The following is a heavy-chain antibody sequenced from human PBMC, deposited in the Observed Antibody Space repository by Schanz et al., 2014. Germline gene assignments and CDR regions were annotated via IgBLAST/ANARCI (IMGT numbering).Heavy chain of an antibody. J-gene: IGHJ5*01. CDR3: AKTPREYCNYDNCPNWFDS. D-gene: IGHD2-15*01. Sequence: VHLLESGGGLVQPGGSLRLSCAASGFMFSSYGMHWVRQAPGKGLEWVGVISYDGSKKSYADSVKGRFTISRDNSKNTLYLQMNSLRAEDTAVYYCAKTPREYCNYDNCPNWFDSWGQGTLVTASS. V-gene: IGHV3-30*18. CDR2: ISYDGSKK. CDR1: GFMFSSYG.